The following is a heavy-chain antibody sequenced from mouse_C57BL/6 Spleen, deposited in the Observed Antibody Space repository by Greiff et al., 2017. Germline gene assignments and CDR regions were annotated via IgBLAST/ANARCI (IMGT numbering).Heavy chain of an antibody. Sequence: EVQLQQSGPELVKPGASVKIPCKASGYTFTDYNMDWVKQSHGKSLEWIGDINPNNGGTIYNQKFKGKATLTVDKSSSTAYMELRSLTSEDTAVYYCARERYGSSYYAMDYWGQGTSVTVSS. J-gene: IGHJ4*01. V-gene: IGHV1-18*01. D-gene: IGHD1-1*01. CDR3: ARERYGSSYYAMDY. CDR2: INPNNGGT. CDR1: GYTFTDYN.